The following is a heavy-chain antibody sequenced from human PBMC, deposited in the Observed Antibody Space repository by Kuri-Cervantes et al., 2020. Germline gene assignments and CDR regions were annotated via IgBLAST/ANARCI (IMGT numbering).Heavy chain of an antibody. V-gene: IGHV1-18*04. J-gene: IGHJ4*02. Sequence: ASVKVSCKASGYTFTGYYMHWVRQAPGQGLGWMGWISGYNGDTNYAQKFQDRVTLTTDTSTNTAYMELRNLRPDDTAVFYCAREDRGFGDYWGQGTLVTVSS. D-gene: IGHD3-10*01. CDR2: ISGYNGDT. CDR3: AREDRGFGDY. CDR1: GYTFTGYY.